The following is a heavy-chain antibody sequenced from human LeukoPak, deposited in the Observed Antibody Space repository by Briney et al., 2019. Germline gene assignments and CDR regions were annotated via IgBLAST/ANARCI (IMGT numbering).Heavy chain of an antibody. J-gene: IGHJ3*02. Sequence: GGSLRLSCAASGFTFSDYYMSWIRQAPGKGLEWVSYISSSGSTIYYADSVKGRFTISRDNAKNTLYLQMNSLRAEDTAVYYCARVSTPGYSGSYYVRAAFDIWGQGTMVTVSS. V-gene: IGHV3-11*04. CDR2: ISSSGSTI. CDR1: GFTFSDYY. CDR3: ARVSTPGYSGSYYVRAAFDI. D-gene: IGHD1-26*01.